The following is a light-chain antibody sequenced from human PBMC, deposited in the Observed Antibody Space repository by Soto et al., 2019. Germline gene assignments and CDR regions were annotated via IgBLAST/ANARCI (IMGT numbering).Light chain of an antibody. J-gene: IGKJ2*01. CDR2: GAS. Sequence: IVMTQSPVTLSVSPGERVTLSCRASETVRTNLAWFQQKPGQTPGLLIFGASTRATGIPTRFTGSGSETEFTLTIDSLQSEDLAVYYCQQYYNWPAYTFGQGTKVDIK. V-gene: IGKV3-15*01. CDR3: QQYYNWPAYT. CDR1: ETVRTN.